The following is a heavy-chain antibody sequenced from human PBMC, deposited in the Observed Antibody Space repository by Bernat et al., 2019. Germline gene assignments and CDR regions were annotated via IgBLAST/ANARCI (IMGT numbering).Heavy chain of an antibody. Sequence: EVQLVQSGAEVKKPGESLKISCKGSGYSFTSYWIGWVRQMPGKGLEWMGIIYPGDSDTRYSPSFQGQVTISADKSISTAYLQWSSLKASDTAMYYCVRQRDYYDSSGYIFDYWGQGTLVTVSS. CDR3: VRQRDYYDSSGYIFDY. J-gene: IGHJ4*02. D-gene: IGHD3-22*01. CDR1: GYSFTSYW. V-gene: IGHV5-51*01. CDR2: IYPGDSDT.